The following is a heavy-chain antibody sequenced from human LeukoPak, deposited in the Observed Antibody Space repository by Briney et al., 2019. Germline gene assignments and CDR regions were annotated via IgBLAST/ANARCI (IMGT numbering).Heavy chain of an antibody. CDR2: IYSGGSGGKT. J-gene: IGHJ3*02. Sequence: PGGSLRLSCAASGFTVSSTYMSWVRQTPGKGLEWVSIIYSGGSGGKTYYADSVRGRFTISRDNSKNMLYLQMNNLRPEDTALYYCACPAGPARANTYGWGTSWDIWGQGTMVTVSS. D-gene: IGHD3-10*01. CDR3: ACPAGPARANTYGWGTSWDI. CDR1: GFTVSSTY. V-gene: IGHV3-53*01.